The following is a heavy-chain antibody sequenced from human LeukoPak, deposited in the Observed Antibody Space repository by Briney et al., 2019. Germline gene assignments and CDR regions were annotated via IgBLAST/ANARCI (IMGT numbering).Heavy chain of an antibody. CDR2: IKQDGSDR. J-gene: IGHJ4*02. CDR3: VRNLAVAGTCFDS. D-gene: IGHD6-19*01. CDR1: GFTFRNYW. Sequence: GGSLRLSCAASGFTFRNYWMSWVRQAPGTGLEWVANIKQDGSDRNYVTSVRGRFTISRDNAESSLYLQMNSLRAEDTAVYYCVRNLAVAGTCFDSWGQGTLVTVSS. V-gene: IGHV3-7*03.